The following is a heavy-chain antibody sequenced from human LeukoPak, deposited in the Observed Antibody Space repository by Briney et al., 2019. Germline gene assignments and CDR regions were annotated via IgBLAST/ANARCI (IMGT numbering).Heavy chain of an antibody. CDR2: ITSSRTYM. J-gene: IGHJ4*02. CDR1: GFTFSSYS. D-gene: IGHD3-22*01. Sequence: GGSLRLSCAASGFTFSSYSMQWVRQAPGKGLEWVSSITSSRTYMYYADSVKGRFTISRDNAKNSLFLLMNSLRAEDTAVYYCAKARYDSSGYYGLDFWGQGTLVAVSS. V-gene: IGHV3-21*01. CDR3: AKARYDSSGYYGLDF.